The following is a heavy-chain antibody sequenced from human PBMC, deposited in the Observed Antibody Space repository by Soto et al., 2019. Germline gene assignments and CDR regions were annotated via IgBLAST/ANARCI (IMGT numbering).Heavy chain of an antibody. J-gene: IGHJ4*02. Sequence: QVQLRESGPGLVKPSQTLSLTCTVSGGSISSGSLYWSWIRQHPGKGLEWIGYTYYSGSTYYNPYLKSRVTIFSDTSKNQFSLKLSSVTAADTAVYYCAGDGGDGVDYWGQGTLVTVSS. V-gene: IGHV4-31*03. CDR1: GGSISSGSLY. D-gene: IGHD3-16*01. CDR3: AGDGGDGVDY. CDR2: TYYSGST.